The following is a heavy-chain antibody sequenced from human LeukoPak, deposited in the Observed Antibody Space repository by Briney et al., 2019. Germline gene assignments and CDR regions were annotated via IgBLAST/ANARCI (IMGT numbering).Heavy chain of an antibody. CDR3: ARETAGTFHFDF. CDR1: GYTFTSYW. D-gene: IGHD6-13*01. Sequence: GESLKISCKGSGYTFTSYWIGWVRQMPGKAPEWMGIIYPGDSDTRYSPSFQGQVTISADKSIRTAYLQWSSLKASDTTIYYCARETAGTFHFDFWGQGTLVTVPS. V-gene: IGHV5-51*01. J-gene: IGHJ4*02. CDR2: IYPGDSDT.